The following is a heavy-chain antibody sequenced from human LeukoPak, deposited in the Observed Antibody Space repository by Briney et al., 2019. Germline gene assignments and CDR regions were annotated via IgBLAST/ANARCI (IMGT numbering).Heavy chain of an antibody. D-gene: IGHD3-22*01. V-gene: IGHV1-46*01. CDR3: ASGFMGYDRSGYYDDAFDI. CDR1: GGTFSSYA. CDR2: ISPSGGST. Sequence: ASVKVSCKASGGTFSSYAISWVRQAPGQGPEWMGVISPSGGSTTYAQKFQGRVTLTRDMSTSTDYLELSSLRSEDTAVYYCASGFMGYDRSGYYDDAFDIWGQGTMVTVSS. J-gene: IGHJ3*02.